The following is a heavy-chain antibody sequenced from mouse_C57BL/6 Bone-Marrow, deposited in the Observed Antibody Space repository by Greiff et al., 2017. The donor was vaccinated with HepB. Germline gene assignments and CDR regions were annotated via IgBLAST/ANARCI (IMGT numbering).Heavy chain of an antibody. Sequence: VQLQQPGAELVKPGASVKLSCKASGYTFTSYWMHWVKQRPGQGLEWIGMIHPNSGSTNYNERFKSKATLTVDKSSSTAYMQLSSLTSEDSAVYYCARRRLRSLAYWGQGTLVTVSA. V-gene: IGHV1-64*01. CDR1: GYTFTSYW. J-gene: IGHJ3*01. D-gene: IGHD2-4*01. CDR3: ARRRLRSLAY. CDR2: IHPNSGST.